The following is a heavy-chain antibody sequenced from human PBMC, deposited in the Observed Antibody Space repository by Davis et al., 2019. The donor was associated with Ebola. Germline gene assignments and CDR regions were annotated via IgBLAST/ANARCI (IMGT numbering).Heavy chain of an antibody. D-gene: IGHD4-17*01. CDR3: TSTVPDY. J-gene: IGHJ4*02. CDR1: GFTFSSYA. V-gene: IGHV3-73*01. CDR2: IRSKANSYAT. Sequence: GESLKISCAASGFTFSSYAMHWVRQASGKELEWVGRIRSKANSYATAYAASVKGRFTISRDDSKNTAYLQMNSLKTEDTAVYYCTSTVPDYWGPGTLVTVSS.